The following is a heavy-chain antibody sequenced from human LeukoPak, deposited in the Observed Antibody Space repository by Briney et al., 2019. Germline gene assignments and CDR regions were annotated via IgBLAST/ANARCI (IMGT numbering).Heavy chain of an antibody. J-gene: IGHJ5*02. CDR3: ARGDYVWGSNRLGWSDP. D-gene: IGHD3-16*02. Sequence: SETLSLTCTVSGDPINSYYWSWLRQPPGKGLEWIGYIYYSGSTNYNPSLKSRVTMSIDTSKNQFSLKLSSVTAADTAVYYCARGDYVWGSNRLGWSDPWVLGTQVAVIS. CDR2: IYYSGST. V-gene: IGHV4-59*01. CDR1: GDPINSYY.